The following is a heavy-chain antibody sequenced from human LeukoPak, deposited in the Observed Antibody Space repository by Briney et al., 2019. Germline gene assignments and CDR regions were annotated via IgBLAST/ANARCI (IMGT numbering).Heavy chain of an antibody. CDR2: IKQDGSDK. V-gene: IGHV3-7*01. J-gene: IGHJ4*02. D-gene: IGHD3-22*01. CDR1: GFTFTNYW. CDR3: ARAQPYYYYDSSGYYRLDY. Sequence: GGSLRLSCAASGFTFTNYWMSWVRQAPGKGLEWVANIKQDGSDKFYVDSVKGRFTISRDNANNSLYLQMNSLRAEDTAVYYCARAQPYYYYDSSGYYRLDYWGQGTLVTVSS.